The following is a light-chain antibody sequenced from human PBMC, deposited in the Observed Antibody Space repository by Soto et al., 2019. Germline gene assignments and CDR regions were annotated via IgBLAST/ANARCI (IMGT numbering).Light chain of an antibody. CDR1: QSISSY. CDR3: QQSYSTPFT. J-gene: IGKJ3*01. CDR2: AAS. Sequence: DIQMTQSPSSLYASVGDRVTITCRASQSISSYLNWYQQKPGKDPKLLIYAASSLQSGVPSRFSGSGSGTDFTLTISSLQPEDFATYYCQQSYSTPFTFGPGTKVDIK. V-gene: IGKV1-39*01.